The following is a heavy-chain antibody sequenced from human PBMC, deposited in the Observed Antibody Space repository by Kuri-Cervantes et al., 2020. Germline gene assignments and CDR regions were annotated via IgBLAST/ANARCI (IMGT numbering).Heavy chain of an antibody. V-gene: IGHV3-30*18. CDR1: GFTFSSYG. Sequence: GESLKISCAASGFTFSSYGMHWVRQAPGKGLEWVAVISYDGSNKYYADSVKGRFTISRDNSKNTLYLQMNSLRAEDTAVYYCAKGFHDFWSGYSHGAFDYWGQGTLVTVSS. CDR2: ISYDGSNK. J-gene: IGHJ4*02. D-gene: IGHD3-3*01. CDR3: AKGFHDFWSGYSHGAFDY.